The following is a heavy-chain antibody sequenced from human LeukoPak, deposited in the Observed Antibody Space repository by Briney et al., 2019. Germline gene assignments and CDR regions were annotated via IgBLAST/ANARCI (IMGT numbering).Heavy chain of an antibody. CDR3: AREKGPHYDFWSGYYNSTNWFDP. CDR2: IYHSGST. J-gene: IGHJ5*02. CDR1: GYSISSGYY. V-gene: IGHV4-38-2*02. Sequence: SETLSLTCAVSGYSISSGYYWGWIRQPPGKGLEWIGSIYHSGSTYYNPSLKSRVTISVDTSKNQFSLKLSSVTAADTAVYYCAREKGPHYDFWSGYYNSTNWFDPWGQGTLVTVSS. D-gene: IGHD3-3*01.